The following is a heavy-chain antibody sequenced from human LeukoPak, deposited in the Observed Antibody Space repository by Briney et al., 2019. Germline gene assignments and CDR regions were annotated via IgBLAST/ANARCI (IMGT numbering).Heavy chain of an antibody. CDR2: ISGSGGST. CDR3: AKTLRYFDWLSGFDY. Sequence: GGSLRLSCAASGFTFSSYAMSWVRQAPGKGLEWVSAISGSGGSTYYADSVKGRFTISRDNSKNTLYLQMNSLRAGDTAVYYCAKTLRYFDWLSGFDYWGQGTLVTVSS. V-gene: IGHV3-23*01. CDR1: GFTFSSYA. J-gene: IGHJ4*02. D-gene: IGHD3-9*01.